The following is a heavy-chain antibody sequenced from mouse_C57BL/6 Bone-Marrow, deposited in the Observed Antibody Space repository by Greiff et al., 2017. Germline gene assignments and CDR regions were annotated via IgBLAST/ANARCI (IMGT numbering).Heavy chain of an antibody. J-gene: IGHJ3*01. V-gene: IGHV1-53*01. CDR2: INPSNGGT. Sequence: QVQLQQPGTELVKPGASVKLSCKASGYTFTSYWMHWVKQRPGQGLEWIGNINPSNGGTNYNEKFKSKATLTVDKSSSTSYMPLSSLTADDSAVYYCAREPGSSYAFAYGGQGTLVTVSA. CDR3: AREPGSSYAFAY. CDR1: GYTFTSYW. D-gene: IGHD1-1*01.